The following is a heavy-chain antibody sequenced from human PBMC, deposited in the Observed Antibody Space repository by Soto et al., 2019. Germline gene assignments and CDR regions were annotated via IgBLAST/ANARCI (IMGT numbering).Heavy chain of an antibody. V-gene: IGHV4-39*01. J-gene: IGHJ5*02. CDR1: GGSISSSSYY. CDR3: ARHLPGSDSVAGDLYNWFDP. CDR2: IYYSGRT. Sequence: QLQLQESGPGLVKPSETLSLTCTVSGGSISSSSYYWGWIRQPPGKGLEWIGSIYYSGRTYYNPSLKSRVTISVDTSKNQFSLKLSSVTAADTAVYYCARHLPGSDSVAGDLYNWFDPWGQGTLVTVSS. D-gene: IGHD6-19*01.